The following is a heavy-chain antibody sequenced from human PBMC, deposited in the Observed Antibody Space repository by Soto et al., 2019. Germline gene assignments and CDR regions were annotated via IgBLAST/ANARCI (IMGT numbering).Heavy chain of an antibody. CDR1: GGTFSSYA. CDR3: ARGSFTVPAAIGLYYYYGMDV. J-gene: IGHJ6*02. CDR2: IIPIFGTA. V-gene: IGHV1-69*01. Sequence: QVQLVQSGAEVKKPGSSVKVSCKASGGTFSSYAISWVRQAPGQGLEWMGGIIPIFGTANYAQKFQGRVTITAEESTRTAYVELSSLRSEDTAVYYCARGSFTVPAAIGLYYYYGMDVWGQGTTVTVSS. D-gene: IGHD2-2*02.